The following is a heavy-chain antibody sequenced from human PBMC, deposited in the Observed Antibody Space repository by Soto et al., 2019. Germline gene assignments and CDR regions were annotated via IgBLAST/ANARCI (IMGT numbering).Heavy chain of an antibody. CDR3: ARDWKENVGSTCYY. J-gene: IGHJ4*02. Sequence: QVQLVQSGAEVKKPGASVKVSCKASGYTFSSYGISWVRQAPGQGLEWMGWIGPHNGNTHYAQKVQGRITMTTDTSTITAYMARRSLRSDDTAVYYGARDWKENVGSTCYYWGQGTLVAVSS. CDR2: IGPHNGNT. D-gene: IGHD1-26*01. CDR1: GYTFSSYG. V-gene: IGHV1-18*01.